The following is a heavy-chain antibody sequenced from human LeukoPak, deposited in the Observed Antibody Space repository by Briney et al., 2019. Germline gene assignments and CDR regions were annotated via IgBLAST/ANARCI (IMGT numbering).Heavy chain of an antibody. CDR2: IYPGDSET. J-gene: IGHJ6*03. CDR3: ARHGEQLPHYMDV. CDR1: GYIFSSYW. Sequence: GESLNISCKGSGYIFSSYWIGWVRQMPGKGLEWMGIIYPGDSETIYSPSFQGQVTISADKSISTAYLQWSSLKASDTAMYYCARHGEQLPHYMDVWGKGTMVTVSS. V-gene: IGHV5-51*01. D-gene: IGHD6-6*01.